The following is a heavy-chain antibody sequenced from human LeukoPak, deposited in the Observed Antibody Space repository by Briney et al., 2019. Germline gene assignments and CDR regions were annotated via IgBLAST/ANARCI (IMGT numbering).Heavy chain of an antibody. J-gene: IGHJ3*02. CDR3: ARDYYDSRGEAFDI. CDR2: IFYVGRT. D-gene: IGHD3-22*01. Sequence: SETLSLTCTVSGDSIGSHYWSWIRQTPGKGLEWIGYIFYVGRTNYNPSLKSRVTISVHTSKNQFPLKLNSVTAADTAVYYCARDYYDSRGEAFDIWGQGTIVTVSS. V-gene: IGHV4-59*11. CDR1: GDSIGSHY.